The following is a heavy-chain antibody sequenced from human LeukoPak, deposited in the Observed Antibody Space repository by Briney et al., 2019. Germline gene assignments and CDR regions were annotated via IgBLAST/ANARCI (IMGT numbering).Heavy chain of an antibody. D-gene: IGHD6-19*01. CDR3: ARGLWGRAVAGTMFDY. J-gene: IGHJ4*02. CDR2: IYYSGST. Sequence: SETLSLTCTVSGGSISSSSYYWGWIRQPPGKGLEWIGSIYYSGSTYYNPSLKSRVTISVDTSKNQFSLKLSSVTAADTAVYYCARGLWGRAVAGTMFDYWGQGTLVTVSS. V-gene: IGHV4-39*01. CDR1: GGSISSSSYY.